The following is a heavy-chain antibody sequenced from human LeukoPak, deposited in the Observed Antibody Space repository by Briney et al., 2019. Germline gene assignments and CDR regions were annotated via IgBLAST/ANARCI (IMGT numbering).Heavy chain of an antibody. J-gene: IGHJ5*02. V-gene: IGHV4-59*01. CDR3: ARATTGTTNWFDH. CDR2: IYYSGST. CDR1: GGSISSYY. D-gene: IGHD1-1*01. Sequence: SETLSLTCTVSGGSISSYYWSWLRQPPGKGLEWIGYIYYSGSTNYNPSLKSRVTISVDTSKNQYSLKLSSVTAADTAVYYCARATTGTTNWFDHWGQGTLVTVSS.